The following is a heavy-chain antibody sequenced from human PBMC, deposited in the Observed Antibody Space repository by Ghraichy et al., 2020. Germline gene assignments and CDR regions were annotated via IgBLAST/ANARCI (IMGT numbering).Heavy chain of an antibody. J-gene: IGHJ4*02. Sequence: GGSLRLSCAASGFTFSDYYMSWIRQAPGKGLEWISYISSSGSTIYYADSVKGRFTICRGNAKNSLYLQMNSLRAEDTAVYYCARPKAVGATRSDPFDYWGQGTLVTVSS. CDR1: GFTFSDYY. V-gene: IGHV3-11*01. D-gene: IGHD1-26*01. CDR2: ISSSGSTI. CDR3: ARPKAVGATRSDPFDY.